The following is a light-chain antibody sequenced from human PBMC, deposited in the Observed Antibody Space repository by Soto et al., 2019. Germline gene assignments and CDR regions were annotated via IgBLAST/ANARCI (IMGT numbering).Light chain of an antibody. V-gene: IGLV2-23*02. CDR1: SSDFGNYNL. Sequence: SVLTQPASVPESPGQSITIPCTGTSSDFGNYNLVSWYQQHPGKVPKLILFEVNKRPSGVSGRFSGSKSGNTASLTISGLQAEDEADYYCCSFTSSNTHVFGTGTKVTVL. J-gene: IGLJ1*01. CDR3: CSFTSSNTHV. CDR2: EVN.